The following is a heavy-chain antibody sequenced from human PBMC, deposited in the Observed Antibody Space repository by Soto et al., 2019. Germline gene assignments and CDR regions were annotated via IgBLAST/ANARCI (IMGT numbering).Heavy chain of an antibody. D-gene: IGHD5-18*01. CDR1: GGSISSYY. J-gene: IGHJ4*02. Sequence: SETLPLTCPFSGGSISSYYWSWIRQPPGKGLEWIGYIYYSGSTNYNPSLKSRVTISVDTSKNQFSLKLSSVTAADTAVYYCARAPRGYSYGYFDYWGQGTLVTVSS. CDR3: ARAPRGYSYGYFDY. CDR2: IYYSGST. V-gene: IGHV4-59*01.